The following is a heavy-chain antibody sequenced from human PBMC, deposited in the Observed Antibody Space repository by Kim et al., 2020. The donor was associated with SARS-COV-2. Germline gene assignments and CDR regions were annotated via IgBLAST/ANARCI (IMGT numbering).Heavy chain of an antibody. D-gene: IGHD2-2*01. CDR1: GFTFSSYW. V-gene: IGHV3-7*03. CDR3: AREGRDYQLLGWSYYYYGMDV. J-gene: IGHJ6*02. Sequence: GGSLRLSCAASGFTFSSYWMSWVRQAPGKGLEWVANIKQDGSEKYYVDSVKGRFTISRDNAKNSLYLQMNSLRAEDTAVYYCAREGRDYQLLGWSYYYYGMDVWGQGTTVTVSS. CDR2: IKQDGSEK.